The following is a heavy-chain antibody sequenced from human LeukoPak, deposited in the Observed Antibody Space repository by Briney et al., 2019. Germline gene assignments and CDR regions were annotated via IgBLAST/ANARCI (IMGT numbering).Heavy chain of an antibody. D-gene: IGHD2-15*01. Sequence: GASVKVSCKASGYTFTGYYMHWVRQAPGQGLEWMGWISPHTGGTNYAQKFQGRVTMTRDTSISTAYMELSGLTSDDTAVYYCARPYCSGGSCHDYFDYWGQGTLVTVSS. V-gene: IGHV1-2*02. CDR1: GYTFTGYY. J-gene: IGHJ4*02. CDR2: ISPHTGGT. CDR3: ARPYCSGGSCHDYFDY.